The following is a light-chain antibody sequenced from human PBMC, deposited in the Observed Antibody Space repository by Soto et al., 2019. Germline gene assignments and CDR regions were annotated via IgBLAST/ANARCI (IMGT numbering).Light chain of an antibody. CDR1: TSDVGSYDF. V-gene: IGLV2-23*02. J-gene: IGLJ3*02. Sequence: QSALTQPASVSGSPGQSITISCTGATSDVGSYDFVSWYQQHPGKAPKLIIYEVTKRPSGVSNRISASKSGNTASLTISGLQAEDEADYYCCAYAGDSVWVFGGGTQLTVL. CDR2: EVT. CDR3: CAYAGDSVWV.